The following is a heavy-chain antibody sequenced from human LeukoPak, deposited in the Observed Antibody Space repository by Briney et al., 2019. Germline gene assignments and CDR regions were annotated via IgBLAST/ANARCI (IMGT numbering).Heavy chain of an antibody. V-gene: IGHV4-4*07. Sequence: SETLSLTCTVSGGSISSYYWSWIRQPAGKGLEWIGRIYTSGSTNYNPSLKSRVTMSVDTSKNQFSLKLSSVTAADTAVYYCARGSKWIVGASYYYYYGMDVWGQGTTVTVSS. J-gene: IGHJ6*02. CDR3: ARGSKWIVGASYYYYYGMDV. CDR2: IYTSGST. D-gene: IGHD1-26*01. CDR1: GGSISSYY.